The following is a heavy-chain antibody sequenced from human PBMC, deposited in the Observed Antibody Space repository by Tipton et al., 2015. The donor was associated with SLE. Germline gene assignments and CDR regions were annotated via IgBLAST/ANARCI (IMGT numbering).Heavy chain of an antibody. CDR2: IYYTGTT. CDR1: GGSISSGGYS. CDR3: ARATIEYSRSFYSCMDV. J-gene: IGHJ6*03. D-gene: IGHD6-6*01. V-gene: IGHV4-31*02. Sequence: LRLSCAVSGGSISSGGYSWSWIRQPPGKGLEWIGYIYYTGTTYYNPTLKSRATISVDTSKNQFSLTLRSVTAADTAVYYCARATIEYSRSFYSCMDVWGKGTTVTVSS.